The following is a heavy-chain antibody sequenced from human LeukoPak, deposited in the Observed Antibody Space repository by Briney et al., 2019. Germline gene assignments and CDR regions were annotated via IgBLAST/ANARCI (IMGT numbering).Heavy chain of an antibody. J-gene: IGHJ5*02. V-gene: IGHV4-34*01. CDR1: GGSFSGYY. D-gene: IGHD4-17*01. CDR3: VRGDDRMTTVTTGNWFDP. Sequence: PSETLSLTCAVYGGSFSGYYWSWIRQPPGKGLEWIGEINHSGSTNYNPSLKSRVTISVDTSKNQFSLKLSSVTAADTAVYYCVRGDDRMTTVTTGNWFDPWGQGTLVTVSS. CDR2: INHSGST.